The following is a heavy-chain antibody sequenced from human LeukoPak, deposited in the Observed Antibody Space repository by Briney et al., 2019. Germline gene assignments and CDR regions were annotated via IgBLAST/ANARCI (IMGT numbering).Heavy chain of an antibody. J-gene: IGHJ4*02. CDR2: ISAYNGNT. Sequence: ASVKVSCKPSGYTFTGYFIHWVRQAPGQGLEWMGWISAYNGNTNYAQKLQGRVTMTTDTSTSTAYMELRSLRSDDTAVYYCARAPPGLANWNYVAFDYWGQGTLVTVSS. D-gene: IGHD1-7*01. CDR3: ARAPPGLANWNYVAFDY. V-gene: IGHV1-18*04. CDR1: GYTFTGYF.